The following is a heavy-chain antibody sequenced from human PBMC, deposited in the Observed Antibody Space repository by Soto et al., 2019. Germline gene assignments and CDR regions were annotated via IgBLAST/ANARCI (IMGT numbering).Heavy chain of an antibody. CDR2: VIPIFGTS. D-gene: IGHD1-26*01. J-gene: IGHJ6*02. V-gene: IGHV1-69*13. Sequence: VVSVKVSCKASGGTFSTYAISWVRQAPGQGLEWMGGVIPIFGTSTYAQNFQGRVTITADESTSTAYMELSRLRSEDTAVYYCARVRVVGATRLYYHYGLDVWGQGTTVTVSS. CDR1: GGTFSTYA. CDR3: ARVRVVGATRLYYHYGLDV.